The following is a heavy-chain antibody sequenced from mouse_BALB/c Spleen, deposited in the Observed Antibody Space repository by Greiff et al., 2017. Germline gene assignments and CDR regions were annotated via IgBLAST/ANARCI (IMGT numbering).Heavy chain of an antibody. D-gene: IGHD1-1*01. CDR1: GYSITSDYA. J-gene: IGHJ1*01. V-gene: IGHV3-2*02. CDR3: ARGEDYYGSSKGWDFDV. CDR2: ISYSGST. Sequence: EVKLVESGPGLVKPSQSLSLTCTVTGYSITSDYAWYWIRQFPGNKLEWMGYISYSGSTSYNQSLKSRISITRDTSKNQSFLQLNSVTTEDTATYYCARGEDYYGSSKGWDFDVWGAGTTVTVSA.